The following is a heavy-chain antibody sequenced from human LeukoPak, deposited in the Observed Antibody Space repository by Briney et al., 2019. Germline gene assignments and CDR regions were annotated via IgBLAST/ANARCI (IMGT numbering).Heavy chain of an antibody. D-gene: IGHD2-15*01. Sequence: SETLSLTCTVSGGSISNYYWSWIRQPPGKGLEWIGNIYYTGSPNYNPSLRSRVTISVDTSENRFSLSVTSVTAADTAMYYCAREFSGGVYYFDYWGQGTLVTVSS. J-gene: IGHJ4*02. CDR1: GGSISNYY. CDR3: AREFSGGVYYFDY. CDR2: IYYTGSP. V-gene: IGHV4-59*01.